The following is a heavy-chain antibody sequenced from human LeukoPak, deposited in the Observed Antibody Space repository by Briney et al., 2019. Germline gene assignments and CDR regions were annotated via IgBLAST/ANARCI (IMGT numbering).Heavy chain of an antibody. V-gene: IGHV1-8*01. CDR3: ARHKQWSIAARGGGDCFDY. Sequence: GASVKVSCKASGYTFTSYDINWVRQATGQGLEWMGWMNPNSGNTGYAQKCQGRVTMTRNTSLSTAYMELSSLRSEDTAVYYCARHKQWSIAARGGGDCFDYWGQGTLVTVSS. D-gene: IGHD6-6*01. J-gene: IGHJ4*02. CDR1: GYTFTSYD. CDR2: MNPNSGNT.